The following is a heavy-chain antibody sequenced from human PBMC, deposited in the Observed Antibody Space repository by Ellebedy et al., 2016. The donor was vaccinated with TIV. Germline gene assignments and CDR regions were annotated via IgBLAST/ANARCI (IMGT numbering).Heavy chain of an antibody. CDR1: GFTFSDSA. Sequence: PGGSLRLSCAVSGFTFSDSAMHWVRQASGKGLEWVGRIRSKPNRYATAYTASVKGRFTISRDDSKNTAYLQMTSLKTEDSAVYYCTRLRYDSRVYYEGMDVWGQGTTVTVSS. CDR3: TRLRYDSRVYYEGMDV. CDR2: IRSKPNRYAT. J-gene: IGHJ6*02. D-gene: IGHD3-22*01. V-gene: IGHV3-73*01.